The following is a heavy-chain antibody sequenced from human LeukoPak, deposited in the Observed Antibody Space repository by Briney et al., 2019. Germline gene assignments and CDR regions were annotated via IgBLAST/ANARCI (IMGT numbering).Heavy chain of an antibody. V-gene: IGHV3-13*01. J-gene: IGHJ4*02. CDR2: IGTAGDT. Sequence: LEWVSAIGTAGDTYYPGSVKGRFTISRENAKNSLYLQMNSLRAGDTAVYYCARWCSSTSCYGLDYWGQGTLVTVSS. D-gene: IGHD2-2*01. CDR3: ARWCSSTSCYGLDY.